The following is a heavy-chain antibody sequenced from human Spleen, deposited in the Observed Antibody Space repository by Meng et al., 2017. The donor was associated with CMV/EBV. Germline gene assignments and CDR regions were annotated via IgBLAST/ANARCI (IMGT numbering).Heavy chain of an antibody. D-gene: IGHD3-22*01. J-gene: IGHJ4*02. CDR2: IFDIETT. V-gene: IGHV4-31*03. Sequence: TCSGSGGSVSSGGHFWNWIRQHPGKGLEWIGFIFDIETTNYNPSLSSRVSISVDSSKNQLSLSLSSVTAADTAVYYCARHTSGNAFDFWGQGTLVTVSS. CDR1: GGSVSSGGHF. CDR3: ARHTSGNAFDF.